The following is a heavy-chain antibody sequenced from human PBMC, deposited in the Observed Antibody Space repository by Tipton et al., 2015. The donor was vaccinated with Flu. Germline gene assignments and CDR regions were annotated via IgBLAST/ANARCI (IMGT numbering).Heavy chain of an antibody. Sequence: QVQLVQSGGEVKKPGASVQVSCKASGYSFTNYAISWVRQAPGQGLEWMGWISPYTGGTNYAQNFQGRVTMTTEISTTTVYMDLRNLRSHDTAVYYCARHLLPYGEGGMDVWGQGTTVIVSS. CDR3: ARHLLPYGEGGMDV. CDR1: GYSFTNYA. J-gene: IGHJ6*02. V-gene: IGHV1-18*01. D-gene: IGHD3-10*01. CDR2: ISPYTGGT.